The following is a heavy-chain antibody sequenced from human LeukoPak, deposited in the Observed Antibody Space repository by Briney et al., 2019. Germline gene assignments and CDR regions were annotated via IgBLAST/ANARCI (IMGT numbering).Heavy chain of an antibody. CDR2: IIPIFGTA. CDR3: AGDDGSTSRPLGYYYYMDV. D-gene: IGHD1/OR15-1a*01. Sequence: SVKVSCKASGGTFGSYAISWVRQAPGQGLEWMGGIIPIFGTANYAQKFQGRVTITTDESTSTAYMELSSLRSEDTAVYYCAGDDGSTSRPLGYYYYMDVWGKGTTVTVSS. J-gene: IGHJ6*03. CDR1: GGTFGSYA. V-gene: IGHV1-69*05.